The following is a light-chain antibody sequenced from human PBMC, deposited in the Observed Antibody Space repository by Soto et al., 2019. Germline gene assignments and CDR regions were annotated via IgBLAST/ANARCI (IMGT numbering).Light chain of an antibody. J-gene: IGLJ2*01. CDR1: SSNIGAGYD. Sequence: QSALPQPPSVSGAPGQRGTISCTGSSSNIGAGYDVHWYQQLPGTAPKLLIYGNSNRPSGVPDRFSGSKSGTSASLAITGLQAEDEADYYCQSYDSGLSGNVVFGGGTKLTVL. V-gene: IGLV1-40*01. CDR2: GNS. CDR3: QSYDSGLSGNVV.